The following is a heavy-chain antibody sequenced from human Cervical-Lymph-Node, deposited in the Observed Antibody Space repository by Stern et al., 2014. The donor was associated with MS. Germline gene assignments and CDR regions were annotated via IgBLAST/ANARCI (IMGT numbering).Heavy chain of an antibody. V-gene: IGHV3-30*04. Sequence: MQLVESGGGVVQPGRSLRLSCAASGFTFSSYAMHWVRQAPGKGLKWVAVMSYDGSNKNYADSVKGRFTISRDNSKNRLYLQMNSLRAEDTAVYYCARGGGELRLFDYWGQGTLVTVSS. J-gene: IGHJ4*02. CDR1: GFTFSSYA. D-gene: IGHD1-26*01. CDR3: ARGGGELRLFDY. CDR2: MSYDGSNK.